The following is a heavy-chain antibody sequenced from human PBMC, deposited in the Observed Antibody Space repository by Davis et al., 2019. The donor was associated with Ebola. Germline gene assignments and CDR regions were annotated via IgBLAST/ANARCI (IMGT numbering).Heavy chain of an antibody. CDR1: GFTFSDYY. J-gene: IGHJ4*02. Sequence: GGSLRLSCAASGFTFSDYYMSWIRQAPGKGLEWVSYITSSGSTIYYADSVKGRFIISRDNAKNSLYLQMNSLRAEDTVVYYCERDLLTGTTWDYWGQGTLVTVSS. V-gene: IGHV3-11*01. CDR3: ERDLLTGTTWDY. D-gene: IGHD1-20*01. CDR2: ITSSGSTI.